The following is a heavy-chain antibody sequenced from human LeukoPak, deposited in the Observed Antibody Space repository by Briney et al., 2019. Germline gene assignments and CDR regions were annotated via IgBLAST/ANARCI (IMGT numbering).Heavy chain of an antibody. J-gene: IGHJ6*02. Sequence: SVKVSCKASGGTFSSYAISWVRQAPGQGLEWMGRIIPIFGIANYAQKFQGRVTITADKSTSTAYMEPSSLRSEDTAVYYCARDPPYDSGVGDYYYYGMDVWGQGTTVTVSS. CDR3: ARDPPYDSGVGDYYYYGMDV. CDR1: GGTFSSYA. D-gene: IGHD3-3*01. V-gene: IGHV1-69*04. CDR2: IIPIFGIA.